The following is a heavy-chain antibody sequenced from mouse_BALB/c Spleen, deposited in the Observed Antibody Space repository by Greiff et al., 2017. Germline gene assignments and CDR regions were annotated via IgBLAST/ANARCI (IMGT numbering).Heavy chain of an antibody. CDR3: ARGDYGNESY. CDR1: GYTFTSYW. CDR2: IYPGDGDT. D-gene: IGHD2-1*01. J-gene: IGHJ2*01. Sequence: QVQLQQSGAELARPGASVKLSCKASGYTFTSYWMQWVKQRPGQGLEWIGAIYPGDGDTRYTQKFKGKATLTADKSSSTAYMQLSSLASEDSAVYYCARGDYGNESYWGQGTTLTVSS. V-gene: IGHV1-87*01.